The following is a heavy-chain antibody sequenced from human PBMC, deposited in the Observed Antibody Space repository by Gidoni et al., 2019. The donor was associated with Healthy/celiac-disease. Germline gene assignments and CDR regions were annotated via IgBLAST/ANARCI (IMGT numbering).Heavy chain of an antibody. D-gene: IGHD2-15*01. Sequence: QLQLQESGPGLVKPSETLSLTCTVSGGSIISSSYYWGWIRQPPGKGLEWIGSIYYSGSTYYNTSLKSRVTISVDTSKNQFSLKLSSVTAADTAVYYCARDPLGGGSPGGDAFDIWGQGTMVTVSS. CDR2: IYYSGST. J-gene: IGHJ3*02. CDR1: GGSIISSSYY. V-gene: IGHV4-39*07. CDR3: ARDPLGGGSPGGDAFDI.